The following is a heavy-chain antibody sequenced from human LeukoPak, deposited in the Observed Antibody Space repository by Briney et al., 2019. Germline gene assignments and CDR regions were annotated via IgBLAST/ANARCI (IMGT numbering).Heavy chain of an antibody. D-gene: IGHD3-10*01. J-gene: IGHJ4*02. CDR3: ARDYYGSGSGIDY. V-gene: IGHV3-30-3*01. CDR1: GFTFSSYA. CDR2: ISYDGSNK. Sequence: PGGSLRLSCAASGFTFSSYAMHWVGQAPGKGLEWVAVISYDGSNKYYADSVKGRFTISRDNSKNTLYLQMNSLRAEDTAVYYCARDYYGSGSGIDYWGQGTLVTVSS.